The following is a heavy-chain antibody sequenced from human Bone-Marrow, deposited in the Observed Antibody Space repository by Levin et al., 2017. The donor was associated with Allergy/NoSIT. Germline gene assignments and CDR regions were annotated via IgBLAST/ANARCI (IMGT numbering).Heavy chain of an antibody. Sequence: SLKISCAASGFTFDDYAMHWVRQAPGKGLEWVSGISWNSGSIDYADSVKGRFTISRDNAKNSLYLQMNSLRAEDTALYYCAKSGTMYYYYGMDVWGQGTTVTVSS. J-gene: IGHJ6*02. V-gene: IGHV3-9*01. D-gene: IGHD3-3*01. CDR3: AKSGTMYYYYGMDV. CDR2: ISWNSGSI. CDR1: GFTFDDYA.